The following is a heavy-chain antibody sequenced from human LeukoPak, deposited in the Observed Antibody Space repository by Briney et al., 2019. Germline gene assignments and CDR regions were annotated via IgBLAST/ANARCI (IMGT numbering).Heavy chain of an antibody. Sequence: PGGSLRLSCAASGFTFSSYGMSWVRQAPGKGLEWVSAISGSGGSTYYADSVKGRFTISRDNSKNTLYLQMNSLRAEDTAVYYCAKEYYYDSSGLSYCFDYWGQGTLVTVSS. D-gene: IGHD3-22*01. CDR1: GFTFSSYG. V-gene: IGHV3-23*01. J-gene: IGHJ4*02. CDR3: AKEYYYDSSGLSYCFDY. CDR2: ISGSGGST.